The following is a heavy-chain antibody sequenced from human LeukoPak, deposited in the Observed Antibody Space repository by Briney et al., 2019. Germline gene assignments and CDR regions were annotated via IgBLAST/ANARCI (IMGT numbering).Heavy chain of an antibody. J-gene: IGHJ4*02. CDR1: GFTLSSYL. V-gene: IGHV3-74*01. CDR2: IYAHGSNT. CDR3: AAYGDNSDFAY. Sequence: GGSLRLSCAASGFTLSSYLMHWVRQAPGKGLVWVSNIYAHGSNTTYADSVKGRFTISRDSAKNTVFLQMNSLRAEDTAVYYCAAYGDNSDFAYWGQGTLVTVSS. D-gene: IGHD4-23*01.